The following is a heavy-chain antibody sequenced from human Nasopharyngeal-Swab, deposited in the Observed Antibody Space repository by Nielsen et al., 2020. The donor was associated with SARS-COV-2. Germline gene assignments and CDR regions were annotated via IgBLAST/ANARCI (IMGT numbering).Heavy chain of an antibody. V-gene: IGHV3-30*18. CDR1: GFTFSSYG. CDR2: ILYDGSDK. D-gene: IGHD1-26*01. J-gene: IGHJ6*03. Sequence: GESLKISCAASGFTFSSYGMHWVRQAPGKGLEWVAVILYDGSDKHYADSVKGRFTISRDNSKNTLYLQMNSLRAEDTAVYYCAKADRGGSYFSEYYYNMDVWGKGTTVTVSS. CDR3: AKADRGGSYFSEYYYNMDV.